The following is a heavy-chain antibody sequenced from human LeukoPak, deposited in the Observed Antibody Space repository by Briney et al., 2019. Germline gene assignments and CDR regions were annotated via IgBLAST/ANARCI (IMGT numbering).Heavy chain of an antibody. CDR3: ARYGIVVAAKGLPDW. J-gene: IGHJ4*02. CDR2: ISGNAVGT. V-gene: IGHV3-23*01. Sequence: PGGSLRLSCAASGFTFSSYAMSWVRQGPGKGLEWVSSISGNAVGTYYADSVKGRFTISRDNSKNTLYLQMNSLRAEDTAVYYCARYGIVVAAKGLPDWWGQGTLVTVSS. D-gene: IGHD6-19*01. CDR1: GFTFSSYA.